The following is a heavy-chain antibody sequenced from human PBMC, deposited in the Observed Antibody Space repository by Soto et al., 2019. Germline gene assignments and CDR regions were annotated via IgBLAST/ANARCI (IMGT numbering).Heavy chain of an antibody. V-gene: IGHV3-23*01. J-gene: IGHJ4*02. CDR3: AKVPWEIVLMVYEH. Sequence: EVQLLESGGGLVQPGGSLRLSCAAPGFTFSSYAMSWVRQAPGKGLGWVSAISGSGGSTYYADSVKGRFTISRDNSKNTLYLQMNSLRAEDTAVCYCAKVPWEIVLMVYEHWGQGTLVTVSS. D-gene: IGHD2-8*01. CDR1: GFTFSSYA. CDR2: ISGSGGST.